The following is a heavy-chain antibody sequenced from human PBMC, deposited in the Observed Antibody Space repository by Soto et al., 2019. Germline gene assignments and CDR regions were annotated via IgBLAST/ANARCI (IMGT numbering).Heavy chain of an antibody. Sequence: QVQLVQSGAEVKKPGASVKVSCKASGYTFTSYEINWVRHATGQGLEWMGWKNPKSGDTGYAHKSQVRVTRTRNTSISTAYMELSSLRSEDTAVYYGARGELLWFGELLRWGQGTLVTVSS. V-gene: IGHV1-8*01. J-gene: IGHJ4*02. CDR1: GYTFTSYE. CDR3: ARGELLWFGELLR. CDR2: KNPKSGDT. D-gene: IGHD3-10*01.